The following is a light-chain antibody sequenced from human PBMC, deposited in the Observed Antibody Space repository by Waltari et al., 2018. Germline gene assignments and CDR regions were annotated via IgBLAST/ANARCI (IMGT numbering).Light chain of an antibody. CDR1: SGHSTNI. V-gene: IGLV4-69*01. CDR3: QTGGHGTWV. CDR2: VNSDGSH. Sequence: QLVLTQSPSASASLGASVKLTCTMSSGHSTNIIAWRQQHPGKGPRYLMNVNSDGSHNKGVGIPDRFSGSSSGAERYLTISSLQSEDEADYYCQTGGHGTWVFGGGTRLTVL. J-gene: IGLJ3*02.